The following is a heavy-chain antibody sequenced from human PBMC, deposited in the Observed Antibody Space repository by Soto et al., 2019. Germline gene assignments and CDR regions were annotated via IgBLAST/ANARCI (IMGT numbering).Heavy chain of an antibody. Sequence: PGGSLRLSCAASGFTFDDYAMHWVRQAPGKGLEWVSLISWDGGSTYYADSVKGRFTISRDNSKNSLYLQMNSLRAEDTALYYCAKDIRYYDSSGYYSSAFDIWGQGTMVTVS. D-gene: IGHD3-22*01. CDR1: GFTFDDYA. CDR2: ISWDGGST. CDR3: AKDIRYYDSSGYYSSAFDI. J-gene: IGHJ3*02. V-gene: IGHV3-43D*04.